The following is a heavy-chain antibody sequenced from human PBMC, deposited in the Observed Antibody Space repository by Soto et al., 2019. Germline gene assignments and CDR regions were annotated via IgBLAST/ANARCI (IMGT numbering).Heavy chain of an antibody. CDR1: GFTFSDHY. J-gene: IGHJ4*02. V-gene: IGHV3-11*05. Sequence: QVQLVESGGGLVKPGGSLRLSCAASGFTFSDHYMNWIRQSPGKGLEWVSYISGSSHDTNYADSVKGRFTISRDNAKNSLYLEMNSLRDEDTAIYYCARVDRLADYWGQGTLVTVSS. CDR2: ISGSSHDT. CDR3: ARVDRLADY. D-gene: IGHD5-12*01.